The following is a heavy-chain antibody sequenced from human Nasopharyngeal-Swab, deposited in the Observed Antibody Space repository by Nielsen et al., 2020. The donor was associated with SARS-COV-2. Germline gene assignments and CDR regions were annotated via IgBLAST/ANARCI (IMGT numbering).Heavy chain of an antibody. J-gene: IGHJ6*02. CDR1: GYTFTGYY. Sequence: ASVKVSCKASGYTFTGYYLHWVRQDPGQGREGMGRINPNSGGTNYAQKFQGRVTMTRDTSISTVYMELSRLRFDDTAVYYCARGGDFWSGWELDYFYYYGMDVWGQGTTVTVSS. CDR2: INPNSGGT. V-gene: IGHV1-2*06. D-gene: IGHD3-3*01. CDR3: ARGGDFWSGWELDYFYYYGMDV.